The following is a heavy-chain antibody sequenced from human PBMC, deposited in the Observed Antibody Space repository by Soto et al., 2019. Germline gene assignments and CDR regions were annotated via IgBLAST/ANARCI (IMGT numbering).Heavy chain of an antibody. V-gene: IGHV1-2*02. D-gene: IGHD6-19*01. CDR2: INPNSGGT. J-gene: IGHJ6*02. Sequence: ASVKVSCKASGYTFTDYYMHWVRQAPGQGLEWMGWINPNSGGTNYAQKFQGRVTMTRDTSISTVYMELNRLRSDDTAVYYCARDQSPSSGWPGMDVWGQGTTVTVSS. CDR3: ARDQSPSSGWPGMDV. CDR1: GYTFTDYY.